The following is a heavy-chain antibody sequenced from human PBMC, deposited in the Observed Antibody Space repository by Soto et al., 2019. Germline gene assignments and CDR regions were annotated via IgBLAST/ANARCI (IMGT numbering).Heavy chain of an antibody. CDR3: ARIGSGTNAFDI. J-gene: IGHJ3*02. D-gene: IGHD2-15*01. CDR2: IWYDGSNK. Sequence: PGGSLRLSCAASGFTFSSYGMHWVRQAPGKGLEWVAVIWYDGSNKYYADSVKGRFTISRDNSKNTLYLQMNSLRAEDTAVYYCARIGSGTNAFDIWGQGTMVTVS. V-gene: IGHV3-33*01. CDR1: GFTFSSYG.